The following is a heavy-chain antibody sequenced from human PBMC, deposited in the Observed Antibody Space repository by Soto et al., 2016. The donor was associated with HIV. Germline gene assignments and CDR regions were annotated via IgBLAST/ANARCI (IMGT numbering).Heavy chain of an antibody. CDR1: GFTFSSYA. V-gene: IGHV3-23*01. D-gene: IGHD2-15*01. CDR2: ISGSGGST. CDR3: AKGRVVVAATGGYYFDY. J-gene: IGHJ4*02. Sequence: EVQLLESGGGLVQPGGSLRLSCAASGFTFSSYAMSWVRQAPGKGLEWVSAISGSGGSTYYADSVKGRFTISRDNSKNTLYLQMNSLRAEDTAVYYCAKGRVVVAATGGYYFDYWGQGNPGHRLL.